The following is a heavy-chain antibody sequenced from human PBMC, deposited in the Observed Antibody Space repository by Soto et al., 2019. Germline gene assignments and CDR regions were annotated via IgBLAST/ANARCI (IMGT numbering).Heavy chain of an antibody. J-gene: IGHJ5*02. Sequence: ASVKVSCKASGYTFTSFDIHWLRQSTGQGLEWMGWMNPNSGTTNYALKFQDRVTMTRNTSISTAYMEVSSLRSEGTAVYYCARPYYSGWFLFTSWGQGTLVTVSS. CDR2: MNPNSGTT. V-gene: IGHV1-8*01. D-gene: IGHD6-19*01. CDR1: GYTFTSFD. CDR3: ARPYYSGWFLFTS.